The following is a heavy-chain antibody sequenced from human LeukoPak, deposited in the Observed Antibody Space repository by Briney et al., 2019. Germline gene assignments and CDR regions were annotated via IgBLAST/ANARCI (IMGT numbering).Heavy chain of an antibody. J-gene: IGHJ6*02. CDR2: IYYSGST. Sequence: SETLSLTCTVSGGSISRSSYYWGWIRQPPGKRLEWIGSIYYSGSTNYNPSLKSRVTISVDTSKNQFSLKLSSVTAADTAVYYCARMVSRGVITTRFYYYGMDVWGQGTTVTVSS. V-gene: IGHV4-39*07. CDR3: ARMVSRGVITTRFYYYGMDV. D-gene: IGHD3-10*01. CDR1: GGSISRSSYY.